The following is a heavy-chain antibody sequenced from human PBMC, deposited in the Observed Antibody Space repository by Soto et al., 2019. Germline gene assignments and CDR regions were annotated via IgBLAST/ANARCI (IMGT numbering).Heavy chain of an antibody. Sequence: ASVKVSCNASGYNFTTYGISWVRPAPGQGLEWMGWINGDNVSTKSAQKIQGRVTMTRDTSVSTAYMELSRLRSDDTAVYYCARLSRGYSYGLDAFDIWG. CDR1: GYNFTTYG. D-gene: IGHD5-18*01. J-gene: IGHJ3*02. CDR3: ARLSRGYSYGLDAFDI. CDR2: INGDNVST. V-gene: IGHV1-18*01.